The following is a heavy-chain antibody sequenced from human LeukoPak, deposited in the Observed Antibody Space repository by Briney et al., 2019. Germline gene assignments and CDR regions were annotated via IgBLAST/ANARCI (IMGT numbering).Heavy chain of an antibody. D-gene: IGHD2-2*01. Sequence: PGGSLRLSCAPSGFSFSDYTINWVRQAPGKGLEWVSSISPRSSYIYYADSVKGRFTISRDHAKNSLYLQMNSLRADDTAVYFCARGRGCSSMSCYPDYWGQGTLVTVSS. J-gene: IGHJ4*02. CDR3: ARGRGCSSMSCYPDY. V-gene: IGHV3-21*01. CDR2: ISPRSSYI. CDR1: GFSFSDYT.